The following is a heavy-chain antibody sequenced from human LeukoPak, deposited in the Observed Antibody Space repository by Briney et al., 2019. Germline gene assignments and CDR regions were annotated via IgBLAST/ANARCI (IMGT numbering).Heavy chain of an antibody. V-gene: IGHV3-74*01. CDR3: GRGYGGNRLVDY. CDR2: INSDGSIT. D-gene: IGHD4/OR15-4a*01. Sequence: GGSLRLSCAASGFTFSSYWMYWVRQAPGKGLVWVSRINSDGSITTDADSVKGRFTISRDNAKNKLDLQMNSLRAEDTAVYYCGRGYGGNRLVDYWGQGTLATVSS. J-gene: IGHJ4*02. CDR1: GFTFSSYW.